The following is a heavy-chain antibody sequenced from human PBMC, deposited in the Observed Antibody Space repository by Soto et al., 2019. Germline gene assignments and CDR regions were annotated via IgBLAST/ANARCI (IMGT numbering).Heavy chain of an antibody. Sequence: PSETLSLTCTVSGGSISSGGYYWSWIRQHPGKGLEWIGYIYYSGSTYYNPSLKSRVTISVDTSKNQFSLKLSSVTAADTAVYYCARDTVEYYGSGSYKTYRRVFDYWGQGTLVTVSS. CDR1: GGSISSGGYY. V-gene: IGHV4-31*03. CDR2: IYYSGST. D-gene: IGHD3-10*01. CDR3: ARDTVEYYGSGSYKTYRRVFDY. J-gene: IGHJ4*02.